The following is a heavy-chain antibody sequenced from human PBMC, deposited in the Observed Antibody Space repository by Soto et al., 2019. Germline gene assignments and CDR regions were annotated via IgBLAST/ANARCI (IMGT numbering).Heavy chain of an antibody. CDR2: VYYSGST. D-gene: IGHD1-7*01. Sequence: PSETMSLTCTVSGATINSYYWSWIRQNPGKGLEWIGYVYYSGSTNYNPSLKSRVTISVDTSKNQFSLNLSFVTAADTAVYYCATMGTPATGLFYFDNWGQGTLVTVSS. CDR1: GATINSYY. J-gene: IGHJ4*02. V-gene: IGHV4-59*08. CDR3: ATMGTPATGLFYFDN.